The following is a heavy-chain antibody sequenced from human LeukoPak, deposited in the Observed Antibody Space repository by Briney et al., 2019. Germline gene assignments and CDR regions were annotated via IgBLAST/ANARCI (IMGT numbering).Heavy chain of an antibody. Sequence: PGGSLRLSCAASGFTFSSYAMSWVRQAPGKGLEWVSAISGSGGSTYYADSVKGRFTISRDNSKNTLYLQMNSLRAEDTAVYYCAKDGIAVAGTFEYFQHWGRGTLVTVSS. CDR1: GFTFSSYA. V-gene: IGHV3-23*01. D-gene: IGHD6-19*01. J-gene: IGHJ1*01. CDR2: ISGSGGST. CDR3: AKDGIAVAGTFEYFQH.